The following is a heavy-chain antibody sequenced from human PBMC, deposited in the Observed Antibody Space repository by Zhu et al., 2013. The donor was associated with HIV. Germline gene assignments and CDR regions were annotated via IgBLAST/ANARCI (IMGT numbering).Heavy chain of an antibody. CDR3: ARDRGGYCSSHTCPQEFDI. CDR1: GYIFTSSV. Sequence: QAQLMQSGPEVKKPGASVKVSCKASGYIFTSSVIRWVRQAPGQRFQWIASINPYNDQKYYEQTLEGRLTLSMDKSATTVYLEVKALRPDDTAIYFCARDRGGYCSSHTCPQEFDIWGQGTMVTVSS. V-gene: IGHV1-18*01. J-gene: IGHJ3*02. CDR2: INPYNDQK. D-gene: IGHD2-2*01.